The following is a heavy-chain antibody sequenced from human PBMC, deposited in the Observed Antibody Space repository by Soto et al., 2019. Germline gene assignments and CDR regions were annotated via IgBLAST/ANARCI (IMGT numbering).Heavy chain of an antibody. J-gene: IGHJ4*01. Sequence: SVKVSCKASGGTFSSYAISWVRQAPGQGLEWMGGIIPIFGTANYAQKFQGRVTITADESTSTAYMELSSLRSEDTAVYYCARIPRWLQPYYFDYWGHGTPVPVSS. CDR3: ARIPRWLQPYYFDY. CDR2: IIPIFGTA. D-gene: IGHD5-12*01. V-gene: IGHV1-69*13. CDR1: GGTFSSYA.